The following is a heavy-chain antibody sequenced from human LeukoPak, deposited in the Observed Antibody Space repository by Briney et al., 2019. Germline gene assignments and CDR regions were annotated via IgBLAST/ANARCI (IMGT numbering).Heavy chain of an antibody. CDR1: GFTFSRFE. Sequence: GGSLRLSCVASGFTFSRFELNWVRQAPGKGLEWVSHISTGTYIAYADSVKGRFTISRDNARNSLYLEMNSLRAEDTAVYYCTREQDREAAATIVGDYWGQGILVTVSS. CDR3: TREQDREAAATIVGDY. J-gene: IGHJ4*02. V-gene: IGHV3-48*03. D-gene: IGHD3-22*01. CDR2: ISTGTYI.